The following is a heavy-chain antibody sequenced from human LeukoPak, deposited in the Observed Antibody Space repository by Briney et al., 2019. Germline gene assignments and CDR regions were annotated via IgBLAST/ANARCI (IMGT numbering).Heavy chain of an antibody. Sequence: PGGSLRLSCAASGFTFSSYWMSWVRQAPGKGLEWVANIKQDGSEKYYVDSVKGRFTISRDNAKNSLYLQMNSLRAEDTAVYYCARVLHWGWYVGAFDIWGQGTMVTVSS. CDR3: ARVLHWGWYVGAFDI. CDR1: GFTFSSYW. D-gene: IGHD6-19*01. J-gene: IGHJ3*02. CDR2: IKQDGSEK. V-gene: IGHV3-7*01.